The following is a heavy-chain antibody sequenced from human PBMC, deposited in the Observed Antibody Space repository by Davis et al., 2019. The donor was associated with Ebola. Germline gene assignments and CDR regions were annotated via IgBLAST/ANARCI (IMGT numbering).Heavy chain of an antibody. Sequence: GESLKISCAASGFTFSSYGMHWVRQAPGKGLEWVAVIWYDGSNKYYADSVKGRFTISRDNSKNTLYLQMNSLRAEDTAVYYCAREASSSWAYYYYYYGMDVWGQGTTVTVSS. CDR2: IWYDGSNK. D-gene: IGHD6-13*01. CDR1: GFTFSSYG. CDR3: AREASSSWAYYYYYYGMDV. J-gene: IGHJ6*02. V-gene: IGHV3-33*01.